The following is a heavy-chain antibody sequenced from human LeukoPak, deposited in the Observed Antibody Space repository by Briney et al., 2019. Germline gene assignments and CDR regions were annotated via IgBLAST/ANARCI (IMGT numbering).Heavy chain of an antibody. Sequence: ASVEVSCKASGYTFTGYHMHWVRQAPGQGLEWMGIINPSGGSTSYAQKFQGRVTMTRDTSTSTVYMELSSLRSEGTAVYYCARDQNYYDSSGYYTPPDYWGQGTLVTVSS. CDR2: INPSGGST. CDR1: GYTFTGYH. V-gene: IGHV1-46*01. CDR3: ARDQNYYDSSGYYTPPDY. D-gene: IGHD3-22*01. J-gene: IGHJ4*02.